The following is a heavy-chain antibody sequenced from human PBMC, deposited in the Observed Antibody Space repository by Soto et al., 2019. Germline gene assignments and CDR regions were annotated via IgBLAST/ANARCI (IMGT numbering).Heavy chain of an antibody. D-gene: IGHD2-15*01. Sequence: SVKVSCKASGGTFSSYAISWVRQAPGQGLEWMGGIIPIFGTANYAQKFQGRVTITADESTSTAYMELSSLRSEDTAVYYCARDVVVVAATLAYGMDVWGKGTTVTVSS. V-gene: IGHV1-69*13. CDR2: IIPIFGTA. CDR3: ARDVVVVAATLAYGMDV. J-gene: IGHJ6*04. CDR1: GGTFSSYA.